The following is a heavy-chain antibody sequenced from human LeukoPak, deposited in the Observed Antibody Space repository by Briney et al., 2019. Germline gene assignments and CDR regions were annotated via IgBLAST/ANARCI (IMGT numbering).Heavy chain of an antibody. CDR2: INHSGST. CDR1: GGSFSGYY. J-gene: IGHJ5*02. Sequence: SETLSLTCAVYGGSFSGYYWSWIRQPPGKGLEWIGEINHSGSTNYNPSLKSRVTISVDTSKNQFSLKLSSVTAADTAVYYCASGPRITIFGVVNWFDPWGQGTLVTVSS. CDR3: ASGPRITIFGVVNWFDP. D-gene: IGHD3-3*01. V-gene: IGHV4-34*01.